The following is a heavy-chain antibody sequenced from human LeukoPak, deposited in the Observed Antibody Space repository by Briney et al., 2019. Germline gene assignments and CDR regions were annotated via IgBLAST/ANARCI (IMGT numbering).Heavy chain of an antibody. CDR1: GFTFSSYG. J-gene: IGHJ4*02. Sequence: GRSLRLSCAASGFTFSSYGMHWVRQAPGKGLEWVAVISYDGSNKYYADSVKGRFTISRDNSKNTLYLQMNSLRAEDTAVYYCAKDHGYSYGYSGYLDYWGQGTLVTVSS. V-gene: IGHV3-30*18. D-gene: IGHD5-18*01. CDR3: AKDHGYSYGYSGYLDY. CDR2: ISYDGSNK.